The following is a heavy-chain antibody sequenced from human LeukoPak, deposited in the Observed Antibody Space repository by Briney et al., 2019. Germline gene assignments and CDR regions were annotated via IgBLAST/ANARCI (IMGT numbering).Heavy chain of an antibody. CDR2: IRSKAYGGTT. Sequence: GGSLRFSCTASGFTFGGYAMSWVRQAPGKGLEWVGFIRSKAYGGTTEYAASVKGRFTISRDDSKSIAYLQMNSLKTEDTAVYYCTRSAGYSSGWYHDYWGQGTLVTVSS. CDR3: TRSAGYSSGWYHDY. J-gene: IGHJ4*02. D-gene: IGHD6-19*01. CDR1: GFTFGGYA. V-gene: IGHV3-49*04.